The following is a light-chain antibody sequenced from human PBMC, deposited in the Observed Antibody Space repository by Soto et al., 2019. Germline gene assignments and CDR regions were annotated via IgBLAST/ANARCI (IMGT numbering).Light chain of an antibody. CDR2: GVT. CDR3: NSYTSGSTYV. Sequence: QSALTQAASVSGSPGRSITISCTGTSSHVGGFNYVSWYQQHPGKAPKLMIYGVTNRPSGVSYRLPGAKSGNTASLTLSGLQAEDEADYYCNSYTSGSTYVFGTGAQLTVL. V-gene: IGLV2-14*03. CDR1: SSHVGGFNY. J-gene: IGLJ1*01.